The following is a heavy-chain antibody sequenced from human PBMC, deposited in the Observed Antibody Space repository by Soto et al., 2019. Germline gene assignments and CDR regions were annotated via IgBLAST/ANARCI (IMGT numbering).Heavy chain of an antibody. CDR1: GFTFRNYA. CDR3: AKDRSSTSCYAFDY. CDR2: ISGSGGTT. J-gene: IGHJ4*02. Sequence: EVQLLESGGGLVQPGGSLRLSCAASGFTFRNYAMSWARQAPGKGLEWVSAISGSGGTTHYADSVKGRFTISRDNSKNTLYLQMNSLRAEDTAVYYCAKDRSSTSCYAFDYWGQGSLVTVSS. V-gene: IGHV3-23*01. D-gene: IGHD2-2*01.